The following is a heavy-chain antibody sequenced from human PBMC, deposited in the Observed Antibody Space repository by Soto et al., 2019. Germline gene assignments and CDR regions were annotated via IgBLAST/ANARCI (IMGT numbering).Heavy chain of an antibody. J-gene: IGHJ4*02. CDR1: GGSISSYY. V-gene: IGHV4-4*07. Sequence: SETLSLTCTVSGGSISSYYWSWIRQPPGKGLEWIGRIFSSGSTSFNPSLESRVAMSVDTSKNHFSLNLSSVTAADMAVYYCAREGSYSAYNFAHGIQLWSFDFWGQGALVTVSS. D-gene: IGHD5-12*01. CDR3: AREGSYSAYNFAHGIQLWSFDF. CDR2: IFSSGST.